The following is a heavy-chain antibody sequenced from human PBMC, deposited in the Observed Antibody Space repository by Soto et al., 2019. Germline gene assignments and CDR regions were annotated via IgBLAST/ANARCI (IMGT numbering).Heavy chain of an antibody. CDR2: IYTSGTT. V-gene: IGHV4-4*07. J-gene: IGHJ6*02. CDR3: AREGASGFGMDV. D-gene: IGHD1-26*01. Sequence: QVQLQESGPGLVKPSETLSLTCNVSGGSIRSNYWSWIRQPVGKALEWIGRIYTSGTTNYNPSLKSRATMLVDTSKNQFSLILSSVTAADTAVYYCAREGASGFGMDVWGQGTTVTVSS. CDR1: GGSIRSNY.